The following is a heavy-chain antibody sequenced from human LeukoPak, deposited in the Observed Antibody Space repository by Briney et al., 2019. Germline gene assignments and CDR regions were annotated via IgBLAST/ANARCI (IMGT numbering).Heavy chain of an antibody. CDR1: GFTFSSYW. CDR3: AKEGVGATGYFDY. V-gene: IGHV3-74*01. Sequence: GGSLRLSCAASGFTFSSYWMHWVRQAPGKGLVWVSRINSDGSSTSYADSVKGRFTISRDNSKNTLYLQMNSLRAEDTAVYYCAKEGVGATGYFDYWGQGTLVTVSS. CDR2: INSDGSST. J-gene: IGHJ4*02. D-gene: IGHD1-26*01.